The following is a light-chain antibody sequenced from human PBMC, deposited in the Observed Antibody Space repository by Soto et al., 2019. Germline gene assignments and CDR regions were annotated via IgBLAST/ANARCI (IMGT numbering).Light chain of an antibody. J-gene: IGKJ1*01. Sequence: EIVLTHSPGTLSLSPGERATLSCRASQSVSSSYLAWYQQKPGQAPRLLIFGASIRATGIPDRFSGSGSGTDFTLTISRLESEDLAVYYCQQYDSSPRTFGQGTKVDIK. CDR2: GAS. V-gene: IGKV3-20*01. CDR3: QQYDSSPRT. CDR1: QSVSSSY.